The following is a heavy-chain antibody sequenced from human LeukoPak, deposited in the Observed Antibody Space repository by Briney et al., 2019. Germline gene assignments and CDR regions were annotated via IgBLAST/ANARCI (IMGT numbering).Heavy chain of an antibody. CDR1: GFTFDDYG. D-gene: IGHD2-21*01. CDR2: ISSSSSTI. V-gene: IGHV3-48*01. J-gene: IGHJ4*02. CDR3: ARDLFGPLDY. Sequence: PGGSLRLSCAASGFTFDDYGMNWVRQAPGKGLEWVSYISSSSSTIYYADSVKGRFTISRDNAKNSLYLQMNSLRAEDTAVYCCARDLFGPLDYWGQGTLVTVSS.